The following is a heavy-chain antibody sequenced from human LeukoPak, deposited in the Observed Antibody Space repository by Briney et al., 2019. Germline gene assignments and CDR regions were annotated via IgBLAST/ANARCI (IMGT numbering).Heavy chain of an antibody. D-gene: IGHD1-26*01. Sequence: AGSLRLSCAASGVSLRNYEMNWVRQAPGKRLEWVSDISSSGSTIYYAASVKGLFTTLRDNARNSAYLQMNSLRADNTAIYYCAKEEPRGLDTWGQGTPVTVSP. CDR2: ISSSGSTI. J-gene: IGHJ5*02. CDR3: AKEEPRGLDT. V-gene: IGHV3-48*03. CDR1: GVSLRNYE.